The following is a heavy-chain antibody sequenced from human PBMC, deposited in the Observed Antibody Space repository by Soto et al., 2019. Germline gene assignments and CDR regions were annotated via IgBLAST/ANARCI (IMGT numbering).Heavy chain of an antibody. J-gene: IGHJ6*02. Sequence: SETLSLTCPVSCGSISSYYWSFIRHPPGNGLYWIGYIYYSGSTNYNPSLKSRVTISVDTSKNQFSLKLSSVTAADTAVYYCARDLVVVQAANFYYYYGMDVWGQGTTVTVSS. CDR1: CGSISSYY. V-gene: IGHV4-59*01. D-gene: IGHD2-2*01. CDR3: ARDLVVVQAANFYYYYGMDV. CDR2: IYYSGST.